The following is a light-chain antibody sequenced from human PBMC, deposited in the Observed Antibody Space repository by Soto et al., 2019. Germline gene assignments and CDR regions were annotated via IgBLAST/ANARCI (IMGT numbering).Light chain of an antibody. CDR1: QSLTGW. V-gene: IGKV1-5*01. Sequence: DIQMTQSPSTLSASVNARVIITCRASQSLTGWLAWYQQKPGKAPKVLIYDASSLESGVPSRFSGSGFGTEFTLTISSLQPDDFATYYCQQYKSNPITFGQGTRLEIK. CDR3: QQYKSNPIT. J-gene: IGKJ5*01. CDR2: DAS.